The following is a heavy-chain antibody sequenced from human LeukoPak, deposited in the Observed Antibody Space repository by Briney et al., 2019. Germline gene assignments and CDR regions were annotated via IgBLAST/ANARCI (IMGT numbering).Heavy chain of an antibody. J-gene: IGHJ4*02. Sequence: SVKVSCKASGGTFSSYAISWVRQAPGQGLEWMGRIVPIFGTANYAQKFQGRVTITADESTSTAYMELSSLRSEDTAVYYCARVYGRGGSGWYRLHYWGQGTLVTVSS. CDR3: ARVYGRGGSGWYRLHY. D-gene: IGHD6-19*01. CDR2: IVPIFGTA. V-gene: IGHV1-69*13. CDR1: GGTFSSYA.